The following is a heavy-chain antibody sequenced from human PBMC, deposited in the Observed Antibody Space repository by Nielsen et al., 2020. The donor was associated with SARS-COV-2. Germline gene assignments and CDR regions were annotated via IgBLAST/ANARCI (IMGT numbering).Heavy chain of an antibody. CDR3: ASDSNSYNYYYYYGMDV. V-gene: IGHV3-30*03. CDR2: ISYDGSNK. D-gene: IGHD2-2*01. Sequence: SLKISCAASGFTFSSYGMHWVRQAPGKGLERVAVISYDGSNKYYADSVKGRFTISRDNSKNTLNLQMNSLRAEDTAVYYCASDSNSYNYYYYYGMDVWGQGTTVTVSS. CDR1: GFTFSSYG. J-gene: IGHJ6*02.